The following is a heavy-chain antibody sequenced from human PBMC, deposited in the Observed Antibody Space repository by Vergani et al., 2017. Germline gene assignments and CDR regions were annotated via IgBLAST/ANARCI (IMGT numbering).Heavy chain of an antibody. V-gene: IGHV4-38-2*02. D-gene: IGHD3-9*01. CDR1: GYSISSGYY. Sequence: QVQLQESGPGLLKPSETLSLTCTVSGYSISSGYYWGWIRQPPGKGLEWIGSISHSGYTFYSPSLNSRVTMSVDTSKNQFSLKLRSVTAADTAVYFCARVMYRDEASTGYRLEGMDIWGQGTTVTISS. J-gene: IGHJ6*02. CDR2: ISHSGYT. CDR3: ARVMYRDEASTGYRLEGMDI.